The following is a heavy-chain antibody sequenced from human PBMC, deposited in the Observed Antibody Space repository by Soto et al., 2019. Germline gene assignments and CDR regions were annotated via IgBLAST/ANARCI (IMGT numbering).Heavy chain of an antibody. V-gene: IGHV3-11*06. J-gene: IGHJ4*02. CDR1: GFNFSDHY. CDR3: ARHTSGWHYYDY. Sequence: PGGSLRLSCAASGFNFSDHYMSWIRRAPGKGLEWVSYISGSSRYTNFADSVKGRFTISRDNAKNSLYLQMNSLRAEDTAVYYCARHTSGWHYYDYWGQGTPVTVSS. CDR2: ISGSSRYT. D-gene: IGHD6-19*01.